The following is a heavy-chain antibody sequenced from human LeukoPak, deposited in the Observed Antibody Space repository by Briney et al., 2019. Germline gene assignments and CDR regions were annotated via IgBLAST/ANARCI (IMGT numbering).Heavy chain of an antibody. Sequence: GGSLRLSCAASGFTFSDYYMSWIRQAPGKGLGWVAYISSRSITIHYADSVRGRFTISRDNAKRSVYPQMNSLGAEDTAIYYCARLKAGFWGQGTLVTVSS. CDR3: ARLKAGF. J-gene: IGHJ4*02. V-gene: IGHV3-11*01. CDR1: GFTFSDYY. CDR2: ISSRSITI.